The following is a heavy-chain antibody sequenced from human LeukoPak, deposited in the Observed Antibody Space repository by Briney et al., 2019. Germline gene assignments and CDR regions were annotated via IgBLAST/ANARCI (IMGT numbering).Heavy chain of an antibody. CDR1: GASISGGTYY. Sequence: SETLSLTCSVSGASISGGTYYWGWIHQPPGKGLEWIGSIYYTGSTYDNPSLKSRVTISVDTSKNQFSLKLSSVTAADTAVYYCARRGGSGRAFDYWGQGTLVTVSS. D-gene: IGHD1-26*01. V-gene: IGHV4-39*01. CDR3: ARRGGSGRAFDY. CDR2: IYYTGST. J-gene: IGHJ4*02.